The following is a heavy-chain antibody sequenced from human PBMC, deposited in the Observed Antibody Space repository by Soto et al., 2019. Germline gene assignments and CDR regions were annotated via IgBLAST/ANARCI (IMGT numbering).Heavy chain of an antibody. CDR3: ASSSQALSSSALDV. Sequence: QLQLQGSGSRLVKPSQTLSLSCTVSGGSISSAGFSWSWIRQSPGKDLEWIGYIYPSVNAFYNPSLQSRVTMSLDRSRNQFSLKLTSVPAADTAVYFCASSSQALSSSALDVWGQGSTVGVSS. V-gene: IGHV4-30-2*06. D-gene: IGHD2-2*01. CDR1: GGSISSAGFS. CDR2: IYPSVNA. J-gene: IGHJ6*02.